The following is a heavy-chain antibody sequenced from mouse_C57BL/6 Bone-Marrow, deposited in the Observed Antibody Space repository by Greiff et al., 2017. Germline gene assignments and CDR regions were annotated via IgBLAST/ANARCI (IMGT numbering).Heavy chain of an antibody. CDR1: GFTFSSYA. CDR2: ISDGGSYT. CDR3: ARGGLRLHYYAMDY. Sequence: DVKLVESGGGLVKPGGSLKLSCAASGFTFSSYAMSWVRQTPEKRLEWVATISDGGSYTYYPDNVKGRFTISRDNAKNNLYLQMSHLKSEDTAMYYCARGGLRLHYYAMDYWGQGTSVTVSS. D-gene: IGHD3-2*02. J-gene: IGHJ4*01. V-gene: IGHV5-4*03.